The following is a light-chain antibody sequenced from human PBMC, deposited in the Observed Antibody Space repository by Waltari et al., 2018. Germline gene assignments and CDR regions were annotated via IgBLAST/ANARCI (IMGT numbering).Light chain of an antibody. V-gene: IGKV3-11*01. CDR3: QQRSRWPT. Sequence: EIVLTQSPATLSLSPGERATLSCRASESIDTYLAWYQHKPGQAPRPLIYDASNRATGITVRFTGSESGTDFTLTISSLEPEDFAVYYCQQRSRWPTFGGGTKVEIK. J-gene: IGKJ4*01. CDR2: DAS. CDR1: ESIDTY.